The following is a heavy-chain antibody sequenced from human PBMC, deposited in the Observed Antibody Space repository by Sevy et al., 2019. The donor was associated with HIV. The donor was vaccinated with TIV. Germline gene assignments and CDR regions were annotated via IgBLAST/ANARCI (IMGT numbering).Heavy chain of an antibody. Sequence: GGSLRLSCAASGFTLSNFDIPWVRQAPAKGLDGWPVISHDGNYKNYADSVKFRFTISRDDFKNTLYLQMSSLRPEDTAVYFCARLFSCGGDCYYLDYWGQGALVTVSS. CDR2: ISHDGNYK. CDR1: GFTLSNFD. CDR3: ARLFSCGGDCYYLDY. J-gene: IGHJ4*02. V-gene: IGHV3-30-3*01. D-gene: IGHD2-21*02.